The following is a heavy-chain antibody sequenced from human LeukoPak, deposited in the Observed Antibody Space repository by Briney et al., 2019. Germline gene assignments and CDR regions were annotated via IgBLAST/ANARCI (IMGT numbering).Heavy chain of an antibody. Sequence: GGSLRLSCAASGFTFSSYGMHWIRQAPGKGLEWVAFIRYDGSNKYYADSVKGRFTISRDNSKNTLYLQMNSLRAEDTAVYYCAKDLSVVAAAVDYWGQGTLVTVSS. CDR2: IRYDGSNK. CDR1: GFTFSSYG. CDR3: AKDLSVVAAAVDY. D-gene: IGHD2-15*01. J-gene: IGHJ4*02. V-gene: IGHV3-30*02.